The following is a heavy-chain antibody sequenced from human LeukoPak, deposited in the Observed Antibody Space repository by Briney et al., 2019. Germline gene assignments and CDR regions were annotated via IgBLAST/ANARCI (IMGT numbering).Heavy chain of an antibody. Sequence: PSETLSLTCTVSGGSISSSNYYWGWIRQPPGKGLEWIGSIYYSGSTYYNPSLKSRVTISVDTSKNRLSLKLSSVTAAGTAVYYCARVDGKHWGQGTLVTVSS. J-gene: IGHJ1*01. CDR2: IYYSGST. D-gene: IGHD3-9*01. CDR1: GGSISSSNYY. CDR3: ARVDGKH. V-gene: IGHV4-39*07.